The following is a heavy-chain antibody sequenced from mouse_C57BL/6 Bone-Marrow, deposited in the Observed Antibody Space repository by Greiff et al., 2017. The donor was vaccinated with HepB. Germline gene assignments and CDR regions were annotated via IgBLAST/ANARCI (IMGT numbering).Heavy chain of an antibody. CDR1: GYAFSSSW. D-gene: IGHD3-2*02. CDR2: IYPGDGDT. J-gene: IGHJ2*01. V-gene: IGHV1-82*01. Sequence: QVQLQQSGPELVKPGASVKISCKASGYAFSSSWMNWVKQRPGKGLEWIGRIYPGDGDTNYNGKFKGKATLTADKSSSTAYMQLSSLTSEDSAVYFCARDSSGYVPYFDYWGQGTTLTVSS. CDR3: ARDSSGYVPYFDY.